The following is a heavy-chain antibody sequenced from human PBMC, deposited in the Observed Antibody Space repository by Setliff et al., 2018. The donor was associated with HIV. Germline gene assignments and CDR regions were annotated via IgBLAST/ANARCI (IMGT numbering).Heavy chain of an antibody. Sequence: ASVKVSCKVSGYTLTELSRHWVRQAPGKGLEWMGGFDPEDGETIYAQKFQGRVTMTEDTSTSTAYMELRSLRSDDTAVYYCARDHETHRYFDWLRGDYYYGMDVWGQGTTVTVSS. V-gene: IGHV1-24*01. CDR1: GYTLTELS. J-gene: IGHJ6*02. D-gene: IGHD3-9*01. CDR3: ARDHETHRYFDWLRGDYYYGMDV. CDR2: FDPEDGET.